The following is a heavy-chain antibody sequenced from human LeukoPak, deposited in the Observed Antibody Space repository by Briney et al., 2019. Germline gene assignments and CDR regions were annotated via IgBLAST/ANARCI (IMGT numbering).Heavy chain of an antibody. V-gene: IGHV3-21*01. CDR1: GFTFSSYS. CDR2: ISSSSSYI. J-gene: IGHJ4*02. Sequence: GGSLRLSCAASGFTFSSYSVNWVRQAPGKGLEWVSSISSSSSYIYYADSVKGRFTISRDNAKNSLYLQMNSLRAEDTAVYYCARVGYYDSSGYDDDFDYWGQGTLVTVSS. D-gene: IGHD3-22*01. CDR3: ARVGYYDSSGYDDDFDY.